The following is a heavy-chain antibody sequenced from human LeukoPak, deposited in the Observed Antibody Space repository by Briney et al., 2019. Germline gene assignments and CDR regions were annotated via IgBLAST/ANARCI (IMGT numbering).Heavy chain of an antibody. CDR2: INAGNGNT. CDR3: AREGAYIGGSYPFDY. J-gene: IGHJ4*02. Sequence: ASVKVSCKASGYTFTNYAMDWVRQAPGQRLEWMGWINAGNGNTKYSQELQGRVTITRDTSASTVYMELSSLRSEDMAVYCCAREGAYIGGSYPFDYWGQGTLVTVSS. D-gene: IGHD1-26*01. V-gene: IGHV1-3*03. CDR1: GYTFTNYA.